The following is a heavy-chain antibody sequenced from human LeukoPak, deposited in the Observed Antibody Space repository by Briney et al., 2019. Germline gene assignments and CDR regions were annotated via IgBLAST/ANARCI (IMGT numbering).Heavy chain of an antibody. V-gene: IGHV1-69*13. CDR1: GGTFSSYA. CDR2: IIPIFGTA. D-gene: IGHD3-9*01. Sequence: ASVKVSCKASGGTFSSYAISWVRQAPGQGLEWMGGIIPIFGTANYAQKFQGRVTITADESTSTAYMELSSLRSEDTAVYYCAISYDILPPRGEWGSYNWLDPWGQGTLVTVSS. CDR3: AISYDILPPRGEWGSYNWLDP. J-gene: IGHJ5*02.